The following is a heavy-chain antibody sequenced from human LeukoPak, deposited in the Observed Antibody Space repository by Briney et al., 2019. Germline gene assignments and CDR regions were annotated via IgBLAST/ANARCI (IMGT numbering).Heavy chain of an antibody. Sequence: ASVKVSCKASGYTFTDYYIHWVRQAPGQGLEWMGWINPNSGGTNYSQKFQGRVTMTRDTSISTAYLELNRLTSDDTAVYYCARVLARYGNLDYWGQGILVTVSS. D-gene: IGHD1-14*01. V-gene: IGHV1-2*02. CDR2: INPNSGGT. CDR3: ARVLARYGNLDY. J-gene: IGHJ4*02. CDR1: GYTFTDYY.